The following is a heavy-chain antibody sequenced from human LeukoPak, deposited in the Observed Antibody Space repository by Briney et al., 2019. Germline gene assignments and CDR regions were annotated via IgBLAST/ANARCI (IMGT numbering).Heavy chain of an antibody. J-gene: IGHJ4*02. CDR1: GYSFTSYW. D-gene: IGHD5-12*01. CDR2: IYPGDSDT. CDR3: ARQADIVATIYGY. V-gene: IGHV5-51*01. Sequence: GESLQISCKGSGYSFTSYWIGWVRQMPGKGLEWMGIIYPGDSDTRYSPSFQGQVTISADKSISTAYLQWSSLKASDTAMYYCARQADIVATIYGYWGQGTLVTVSS.